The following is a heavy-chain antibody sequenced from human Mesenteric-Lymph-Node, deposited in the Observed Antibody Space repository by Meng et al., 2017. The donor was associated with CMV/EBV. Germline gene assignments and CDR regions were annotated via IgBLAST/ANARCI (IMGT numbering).Heavy chain of an antibody. CDR1: GYTFTGYY. Sequence: ASVKVPCKASGYTFTGYYMHWVRQAPGQGLEWMGWINPHSGGTNFAQKFQGRVTMTRDTSVSTAYMELSRLRSDDTAVYYCARGATYGQYYFDYWGQGTLVTVSS. CDR3: ARGATYGQYYFDY. V-gene: IGHV1-2*02. CDR2: INPHSGGT. D-gene: IGHD1-26*01. J-gene: IGHJ4*02.